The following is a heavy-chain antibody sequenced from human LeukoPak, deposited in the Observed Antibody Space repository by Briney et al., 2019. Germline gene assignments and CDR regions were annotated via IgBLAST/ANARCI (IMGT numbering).Heavy chain of an antibody. CDR3: ARGGSGWFDNWFDP. Sequence: SETLSLTCTVSGGSISSSSYYWGWIRQPPGKGLEWIGYIYHSGSTYYNPSLKSRVTISVDTSKNQFSLKLSSVTAADTAVYYCARGGSGWFDNWFDPWGQGTLVTVSS. V-gene: IGHV4-39*07. CDR1: GGSISSSSYY. D-gene: IGHD6-19*01. CDR2: IYHSGST. J-gene: IGHJ5*02.